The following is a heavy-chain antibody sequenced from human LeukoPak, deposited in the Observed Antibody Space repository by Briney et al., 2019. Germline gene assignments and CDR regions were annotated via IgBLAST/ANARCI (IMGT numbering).Heavy chain of an antibody. CDR2: IWYDGTNK. Sequence: GGSLRLSCAASGFSFSSYAMHWVRQAPGKGLEWVAVIWYDGTNKYYEDSVKGRFTISRDNSKNTLYLQMNNLRAEDTAVYSCVRGSSGSDYFDYWGQGTLVTVSS. CDR3: VRGSSGSDYFDY. D-gene: IGHD1-26*01. CDR1: GFSFSSYA. V-gene: IGHV3-33*01. J-gene: IGHJ4*02.